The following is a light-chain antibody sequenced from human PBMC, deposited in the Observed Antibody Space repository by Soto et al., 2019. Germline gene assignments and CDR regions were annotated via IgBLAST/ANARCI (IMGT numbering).Light chain of an antibody. Sequence: QAVLTQPPSVSGAPGQRVTISCTGTSSNIGADYDVHWYQQLPGSAPKLLIYGNNNRPSGVPDRISGSKSGTSASLAITGLPAEDEADYYCQSYDRSLSGYVFGTGTKVTVL. V-gene: IGLV1-40*01. CDR2: GNN. J-gene: IGLJ1*01. CDR3: QSYDRSLSGYV. CDR1: SSNIGADYD.